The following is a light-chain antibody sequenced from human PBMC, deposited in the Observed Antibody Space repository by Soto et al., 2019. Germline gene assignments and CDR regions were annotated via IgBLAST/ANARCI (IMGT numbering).Light chain of an antibody. CDR3: QSYGNTLGAGV. J-gene: IGLJ1*01. Sequence: QSVLTQPPSVSGAPGQRVTISCTGSTSNIGAGYDVHWYQQLPETAPKLLIYVNSNRPSGVPDRFSGFKSGTSASLAITGLQAEDGADYYCQSYGNTLGAGVVGTGTKLTVL. CDR1: TSNIGAGYD. CDR2: VNS. V-gene: IGLV1-40*01.